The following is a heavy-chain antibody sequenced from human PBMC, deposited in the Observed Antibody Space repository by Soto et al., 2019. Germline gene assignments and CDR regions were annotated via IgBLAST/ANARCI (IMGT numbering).Heavy chain of an antibody. Sequence: QVQLMQSGAEVKKSGASVKVSCKASGYTFINYGIIWVRQAPGQGLEWMGWVTDYNGSTKYARKFHERVTMTTDTSTSTAYMELRSLRSDDTAVYFCARDDFGDLWRSPDVWGQGTMVTVSS. V-gene: IGHV1-18*04. CDR2: VTDYNGST. D-gene: IGHD4-17*01. CDR1: GYTFINYG. CDR3: ARDDFGDLWRSPDV. J-gene: IGHJ3*01.